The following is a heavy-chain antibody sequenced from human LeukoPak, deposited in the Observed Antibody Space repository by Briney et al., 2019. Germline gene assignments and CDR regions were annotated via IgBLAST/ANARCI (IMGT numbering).Heavy chain of an antibody. CDR2: MYYNGRN. Sequence: SETLSLTCNVSGGSITTYYWSWIRQPPGKGLEWIGYMYYNGRNNYNPSLDSRVTISGDMSKNQVSLRLTSVTAADTAVYYCARSAGHCSGGGCPPLRVFDPWGQGILVTVSS. D-gene: IGHD2-15*01. J-gene: IGHJ5*02. CDR3: ARSAGHCSGGGCPPLRVFDP. V-gene: IGHV4-59*01. CDR1: GGSITTYY.